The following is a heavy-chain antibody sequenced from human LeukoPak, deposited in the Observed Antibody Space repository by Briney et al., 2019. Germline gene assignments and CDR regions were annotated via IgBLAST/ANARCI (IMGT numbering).Heavy chain of an antibody. D-gene: IGHD3-10*01. CDR2: MNPNSGNT. V-gene: IGHV1-8*01. CDR1: GYTFTSYD. CDR3: ARGLGRARGTVTGY. Sequence: ASVKVSCKASGYTFTSYDINWVRQATGQGLEWMGWMNPNSGNTGYAQKFQGRVTMTRNTSISTAYMELSSLRSEDTAVYYCARGLGRARGTVTGYWGQGTLVTVSS. J-gene: IGHJ4*02.